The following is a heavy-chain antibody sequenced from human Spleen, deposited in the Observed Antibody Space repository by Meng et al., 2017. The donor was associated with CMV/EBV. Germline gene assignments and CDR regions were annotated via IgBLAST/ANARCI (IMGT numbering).Heavy chain of an antibody. V-gene: IGHV2-5*02. CDR1: FSRSSTGMA. CDR2: IYWDDDD. Sequence: FSRSSTGMAGGWIRQPPGKALEWLELIYWDDDDRYSPSLKTRLTITKDTSKNQVVLTMTNMDPVDTGTYFCAHSSYYYRSGSYYPFEYWGQGTLVTVSS. D-gene: IGHD3-10*01. J-gene: IGHJ4*02. CDR3: AHSSYYYRSGSYYPFEY.